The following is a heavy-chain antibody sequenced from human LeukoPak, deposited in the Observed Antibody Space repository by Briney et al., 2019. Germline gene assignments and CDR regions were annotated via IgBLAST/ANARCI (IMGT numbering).Heavy chain of an antibody. V-gene: IGHV3-23*01. CDR1: GFMFSSYA. CDR3: AKRPLPAIFGVRGYFHH. Sequence: GGSLRLSCAASGFMFSSYAMSWVRQAPGKGLEWVSDIRSSGGSTYYADSVKGRFTISRDNSKNTLYLQMNSLRAEDTAIYYCAKRPLPAIFGVRGYFHHWFQGTLVKVSS. D-gene: IGHD3-3*01. J-gene: IGHJ4*02. CDR2: IRSSGGST.